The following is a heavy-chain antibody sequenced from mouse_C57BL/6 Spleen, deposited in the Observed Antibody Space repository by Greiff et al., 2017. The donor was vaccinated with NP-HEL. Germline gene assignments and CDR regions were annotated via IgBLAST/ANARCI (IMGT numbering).Heavy chain of an antibody. V-gene: IGHV1-55*01. CDR1: GYTFTSYW. J-gene: IGHJ4*01. CDR2: IYPGSGST. D-gene: IGHD3-3*01. CDR3: ARWARASDYDMDY. Sequence: QVQLQQPGAELVKPGASVKMSCKASGYTFTSYWITWVKQRPGQGLEWIGDIYPGSGSTNYNEKFKSKATLTVDTSSSTTYMQLSSLTSEDSAVYYCARWARASDYDMDYWGQGTSVTVSS.